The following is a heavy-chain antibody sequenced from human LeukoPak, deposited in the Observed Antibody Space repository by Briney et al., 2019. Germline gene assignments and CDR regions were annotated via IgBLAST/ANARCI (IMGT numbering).Heavy chain of an antibody. J-gene: IGHJ4*02. V-gene: IGHV3-23*01. CDR3: AKSIGGVVVVAADY. CDR2: ISGSGGST. D-gene: IGHD2-15*01. Sequence: GGSLRLSCAASGFTLSTYAMTWVRQAPGKGLEWVSVISGSGGSTYYADSVKGRFTLSRDNSKNTLYLQMNSRRAEDTAVYYCAKSIGGVVVVAADYWGQGTLVTVSS. CDR1: GFTLSTYA.